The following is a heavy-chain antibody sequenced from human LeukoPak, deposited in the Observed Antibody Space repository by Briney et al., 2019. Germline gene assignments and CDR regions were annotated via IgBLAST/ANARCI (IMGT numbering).Heavy chain of an antibody. V-gene: IGHV1-2*02. CDR3: ASLGITYYYDSSGSDLFDY. CDR2: INPNSGGT. J-gene: IGHJ4*02. Sequence: ASVKVSCKASGYTFTSYGISWVRQAPGQGLEWMGWINPNSGGTNYAQKFQGRVTMTRDTSISTAYMELSRLRSDDTAVYYCASLGITYYYDSSGSDLFDYWGQGTLVTVSS. D-gene: IGHD3-22*01. CDR1: GYTFTSYG.